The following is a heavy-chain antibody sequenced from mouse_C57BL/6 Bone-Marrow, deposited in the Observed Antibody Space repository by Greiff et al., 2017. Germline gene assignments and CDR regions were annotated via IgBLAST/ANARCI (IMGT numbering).Heavy chain of an antibody. V-gene: IGHV1-52*01. D-gene: IGHD2-2*01. Sequence: VQLQQPGAELVRPGSSVKLSCKASGYTFTSYWMHWVKQRPIQGLEWIGNIDPSDSETHYNQKFKDKATLTVDKSSSTAYMQLSSLTAEDSAVYYCARLWLRRGPDYWGQGTTLTVSS. CDR2: IDPSDSET. J-gene: IGHJ2*01. CDR3: ARLWLRRGPDY. CDR1: GYTFTSYW.